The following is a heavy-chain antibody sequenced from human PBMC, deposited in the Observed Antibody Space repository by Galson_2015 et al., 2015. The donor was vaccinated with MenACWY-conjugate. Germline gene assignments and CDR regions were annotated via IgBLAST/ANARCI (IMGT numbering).Heavy chain of an antibody. Sequence: SLRLSCAGSGLSFSNFGIHWVRQAPGKGLEWVAVISHDGSKKYFGDSVRGRFSISRDISQKTVFLQMNNLRPGDSALYYCMVTSGSHDVNHDYWGQGTLVSVSS. CDR3: MVTSGSHDVNHDY. CDR2: ISHDGSKK. V-gene: IGHV3-30*03. CDR1: GLSFSNFG. J-gene: IGHJ4*02. D-gene: IGHD2-15*01.